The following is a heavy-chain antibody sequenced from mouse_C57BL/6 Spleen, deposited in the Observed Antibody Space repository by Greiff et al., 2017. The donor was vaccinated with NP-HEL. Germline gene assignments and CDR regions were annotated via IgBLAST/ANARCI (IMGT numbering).Heavy chain of an antibody. CDR2: IHPNSGST. V-gene: IGHV1-64*01. CDR1: GYTFTSYW. D-gene: IGHD1-1*01. Sequence: QVQLQQSGAELVKPGASVKLSCKAFGYTFTSYWMHWVKQRPGQGLEWIGMIHPNSGSTNYNEKFKSKATLTVDKSSSTAYMQLSSLTSEDSAVYYCASPHYYGSSYWYFDVWGTGTTVTVSS. J-gene: IGHJ1*03. CDR3: ASPHYYGSSYWYFDV.